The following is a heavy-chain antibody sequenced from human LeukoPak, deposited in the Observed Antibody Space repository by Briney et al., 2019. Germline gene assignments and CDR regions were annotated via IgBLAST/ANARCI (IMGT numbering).Heavy chain of an antibody. D-gene: IGHD6-13*01. V-gene: IGHV3-30*03. CDR3: TTIAAAGQYDY. J-gene: IGHJ4*02. CDR1: GFTFSSYG. CDR2: ISYDGSNK. Sequence: GGSLRLSCAASGFTFSSYGMHWVRQAPGKGLEWVAVISYDGSNKYYADSVKGRFTISRDNSKNTLYLQMNSLKIEDTAVYYCTTIAAAGQYDYWGQGTLVTVSS.